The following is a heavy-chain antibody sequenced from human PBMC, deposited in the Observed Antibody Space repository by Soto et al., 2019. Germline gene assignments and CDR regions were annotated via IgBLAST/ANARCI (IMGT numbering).Heavy chain of an antibody. CDR3: AKFYGGKSAHTYTLDP. J-gene: IGHJ5*02. D-gene: IGHD2-15*01. Sequence: EVQLLESGGDLVQPGGSLRLSCAASGFTFSTYAMSWVRQAPGKGLEWVSTITSGGSTYYADSVKGRFTISRDNSKNTLYLQMNSLRPEDTAVYYCAKFYGGKSAHTYTLDPWGQGTLVTVPS. V-gene: IGHV3-23*01. CDR1: GFTFSTYA. CDR2: ITSGGST.